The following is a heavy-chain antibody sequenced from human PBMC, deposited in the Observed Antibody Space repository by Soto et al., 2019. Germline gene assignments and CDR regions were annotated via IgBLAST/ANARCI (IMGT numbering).Heavy chain of an antibody. J-gene: IGHJ6*02. CDR1: GFTFSSYG. D-gene: IGHD7-27*01. V-gene: IGHV3-30*18. CDR3: AKDLLGPGRAYGMDV. Sequence: QVQLVESGGGVVQPGRSLRLSCAASGFTFSSYGMHWVRQAPGKGLEWVAVISYDGSNKYYADSVKGRFTISRDNSKNTLYLAMNGLRAEDTAVYYCAKDLLGPGRAYGMDVWGQGTTVTVSS. CDR2: ISYDGSNK.